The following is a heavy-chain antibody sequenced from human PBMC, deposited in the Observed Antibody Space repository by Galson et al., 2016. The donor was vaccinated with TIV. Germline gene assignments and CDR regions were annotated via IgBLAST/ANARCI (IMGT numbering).Heavy chain of an antibody. J-gene: IGHJ4*02. Sequence: LSLTCSVSDYSIRNGYYWGWIRQPPGKGLEWIGSISRSGTTYYNPSLKPRGNIPVDTSKNQFSLKLSSVTAADTAVYYCSRWGLYDSSGYHPYLDSWGQGTLVTVSS. CDR2: ISRSGTT. CDR1: DYSIRNGYY. V-gene: IGHV4-38-2*02. CDR3: SRWGLYDSSGYHPYLDS. D-gene: IGHD3-22*01.